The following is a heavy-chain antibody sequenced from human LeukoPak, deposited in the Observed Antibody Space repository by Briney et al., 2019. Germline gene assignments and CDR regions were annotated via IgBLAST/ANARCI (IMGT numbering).Heavy chain of an antibody. Sequence: PGGSLRLSCAASGFTFSDYYMSWIRQAPGKGLEWVSYISSSGNIIYSADSVKGRFTISRDNAKNSLYLQINSLRAEDAAVYYCARATAADTAMIYFDYWGQGTLVTVSS. D-gene: IGHD5-18*01. CDR1: GFTFSDYY. J-gene: IGHJ4*02. CDR2: ISSSGNII. CDR3: ARATAADTAMIYFDY. V-gene: IGHV3-11*01.